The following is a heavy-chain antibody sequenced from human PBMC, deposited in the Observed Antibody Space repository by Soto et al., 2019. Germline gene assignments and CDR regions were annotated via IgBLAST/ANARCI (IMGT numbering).Heavy chain of an antibody. CDR1: GLTLSEAW. V-gene: IGHV3-15*07. CDR2: IKTKTDGGTR. Sequence: GGSLRLSCGASGLTLSEAWTNWVRQAPGKGLEWVGRIKTKTDGGTRDYAAPVKGRFTISRDDSKNTLYLQMNSLKSEDTAVYYCAYNMDVWGQGTTVTVSS. J-gene: IGHJ6*02. D-gene: IGHD1-1*01. CDR3: AYNMDV.